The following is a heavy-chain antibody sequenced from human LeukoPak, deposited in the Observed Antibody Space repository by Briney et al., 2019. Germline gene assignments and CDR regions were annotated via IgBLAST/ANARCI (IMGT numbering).Heavy chain of an antibody. CDR3: AMDINGDLFHV. CDR1: GFTFSSYA. CDR2: ISGSGGST. V-gene: IGHV3-23*01. D-gene: IGHD2-2*03. Sequence: GGALILSCAAFGFTFSSYAMNWVRQAPGKGLEWVSAISGSGGSTYYADSVKGRFSMSTDSAKYTASLHMNSLRVEDTAMYYCAMDINGDLFHVWGQGTPVTVSS. J-gene: IGHJ4*02.